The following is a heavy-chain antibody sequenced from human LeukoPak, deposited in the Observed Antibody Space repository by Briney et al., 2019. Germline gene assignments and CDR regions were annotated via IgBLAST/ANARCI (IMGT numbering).Heavy chain of an antibody. V-gene: IGHV3-30*18. CDR3: AKDLYSYGYFYDY. D-gene: IGHD5-18*01. Sequence: PGGSLRLSCAASGITFSSYGMSWVRQAPGKGLEWVAVMSYDGINKYYAESVKGRITISRDNSKNTLFLQVHSLRAEDTAVYYCAKDLYSYGYFYDYWGQGTLVTVSS. CDR1: GITFSSYG. CDR2: MSYDGINK. J-gene: IGHJ4*02.